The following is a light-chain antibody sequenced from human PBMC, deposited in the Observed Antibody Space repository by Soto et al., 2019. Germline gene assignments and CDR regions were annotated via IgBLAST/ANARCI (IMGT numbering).Light chain of an antibody. CDR2: WAS. J-gene: IGKJ1*01. Sequence: DIVMTQSPDCVAVSLGDVATIKCTYSQSVLYSSNNKNYLAWYQQKPGQPPKLLIYWASTREPGVPDRFSGSGSGTDFTLTISSLQAEDVAVYYCQQYYSTPWTCGKGHKVDIK. CDR3: QQYYSTPWT. V-gene: IGKV4-1*01. CDR1: QSVLYSSNNKNY.